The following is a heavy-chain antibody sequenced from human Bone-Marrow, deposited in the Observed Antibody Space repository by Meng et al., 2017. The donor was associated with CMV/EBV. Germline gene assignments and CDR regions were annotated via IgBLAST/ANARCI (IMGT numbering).Heavy chain of an antibody. V-gene: IGHV3-7*01. J-gene: IGHJ3*02. CDR3: ARDWGGVPAAGVI. D-gene: IGHD2-2*01. CDR1: GFTFSRYW. CDR2: IKEDGSEE. Sequence: GGSLRLSCAASGFTFSRYWMSWVRQAPGKGLEWVANIKEDGSEEYYVDSVKGRFTISRDNDKNSLYLQMNSLRAEDTAVYYCARDWGGVPAAGVIWGQGTVVTVSS.